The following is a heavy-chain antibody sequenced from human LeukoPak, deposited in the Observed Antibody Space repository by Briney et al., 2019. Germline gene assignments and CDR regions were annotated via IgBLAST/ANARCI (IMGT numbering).Heavy chain of an antibody. CDR1: GASISTYY. V-gene: IGHV4-59*01. J-gene: IGHJ4*02. Sequence: PSETLSLTCAVSGASISTYYWSWFRQPPGKGLEWIGYIYYSGSTNYNPSLKSRVTISVDTSKNQFSLKLSSVTAADTAVYYCARVRSGGGFDYWGQGTLVTVSS. CDR2: IYYSGST. CDR3: ARVRSGGGFDY. D-gene: IGHD6-19*01.